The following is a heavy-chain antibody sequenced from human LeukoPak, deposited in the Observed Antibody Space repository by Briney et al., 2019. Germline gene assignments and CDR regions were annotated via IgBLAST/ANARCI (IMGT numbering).Heavy chain of an antibody. D-gene: IGHD3-10*01. V-gene: IGHV4-39*07. J-gene: IGHJ4*02. CDR3: ARGVMLRGPLVIYYFDF. CDR2: IYYSGST. Sequence: SETLSLTCTVSGGSLSSSGSYWGWIRQPPGKGLEWVGNIYYSGSTYYNPSLKSRVTISVDTSKNQFSLKLSSVTAADTAVYYCARGVMLRGPLVIYYFDFWGQGTLVTVSS. CDR1: GGSLSSSGSY.